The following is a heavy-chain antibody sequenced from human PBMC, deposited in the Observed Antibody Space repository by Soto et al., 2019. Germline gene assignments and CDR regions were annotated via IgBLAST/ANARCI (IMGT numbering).Heavy chain of an antibody. V-gene: IGHV1-3*01. CDR2: INPATGNT. CDR1: GYTFATYA. D-gene: IGHD1-20*01. J-gene: IGHJ5*02. Sequence: ASVKVSCKASGYTFATYAIHWVRQAPGEGLEWMGWINPATGNTEYSEKFQDRVTLTRDTSATTAYMELRGLRFEDTAVYYCARGYKSAGWLETGGKGTLVTVSS. CDR3: ARGYKSAGWLET.